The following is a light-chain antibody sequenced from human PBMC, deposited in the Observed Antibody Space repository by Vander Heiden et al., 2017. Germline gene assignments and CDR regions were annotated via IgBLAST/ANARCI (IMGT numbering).Light chain of an antibody. V-gene: IGKV2-28*01. CDR2: LGS. CDR1: QSLLHSNGYNY. J-gene: IGKJ2*01. CDR3: MQALQTPYT. Sequence: DILMTQTPLSLLVTPGEPASISCRSSQSLLHSNGYNYLDWYLQKPGQSPQLLIDLGSNRASGVPDRFSGSGSGTDFTLKISRVEAEDVGVYYCMQALQTPYTFGQGTKLEIK.